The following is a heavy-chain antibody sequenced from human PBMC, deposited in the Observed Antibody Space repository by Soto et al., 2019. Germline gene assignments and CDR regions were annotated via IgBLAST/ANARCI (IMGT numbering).Heavy chain of an antibody. V-gene: IGHV4-61*01. Sequence: SETLSVPWTVVRGSVGSVSCYCSRIRKPPGKGLEWIGYIYYSGSTNYIPSLKSRVTISVDTSKNRFCVNLSAVTVADTAVYYRTADVGRSSVQAHDYWGQRTVDTVPS. CDR1: RGSVGSVSCY. CDR2: IYYSGST. CDR3: TADVGRSSVQAHDY. J-gene: IGHJ4*02. D-gene: IGHD3-22*01.